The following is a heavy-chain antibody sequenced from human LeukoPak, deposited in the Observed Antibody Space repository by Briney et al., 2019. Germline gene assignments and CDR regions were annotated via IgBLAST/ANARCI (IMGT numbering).Heavy chain of an antibody. CDR2: TYYSGST. Sequence: SETLSLTCTVSGGSISSYYWSWIRQPPGKGLEWIGYTYYSGSTNYNPSLKSRVTISVDTSKNQFSLKLSSVTAADTAVYYCARLYSGYFDWFDYWGQGTLVTVSS. CDR3: ARLYSGYFDWFDY. V-gene: IGHV4-59*08. J-gene: IGHJ4*02. CDR1: GGSISSYY. D-gene: IGHD3-9*01.